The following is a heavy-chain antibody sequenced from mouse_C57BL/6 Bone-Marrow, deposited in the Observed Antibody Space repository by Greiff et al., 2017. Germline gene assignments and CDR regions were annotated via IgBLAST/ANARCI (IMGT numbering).Heavy chain of an antibody. V-gene: IGHV5-4*01. J-gene: IGHJ4*01. CDR1: GFTFSSYA. CDR3: ARDRSAMDY. CDR2: ISDGGSYT. Sequence: EVMLVESGGGLVKPGGSLKLSCAASGFTFSSYAMSWVRQTPEKRLEWVATISDGGSYTYYPDNVKGRFTISRDNAKNNLYLQMSHLKSEDTAMYYCARDRSAMDYWGQGTSVTVSS.